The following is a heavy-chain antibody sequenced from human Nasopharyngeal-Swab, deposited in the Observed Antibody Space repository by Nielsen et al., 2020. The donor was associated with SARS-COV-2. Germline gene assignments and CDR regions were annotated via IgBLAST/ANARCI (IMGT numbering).Heavy chain of an antibody. CDR2: ISSSSSYI. CDR1: GFTFSSYN. Sequence: GESLKISCAASGFTFSSYNMNWVRQAPGKGLEWVSSISSSSSYIYYADSVKGRFTISRDNAKNSLYLQMNSLRAEDTAVYYCAREPGEGYEYDYWGQGTLVTVSS. J-gene: IGHJ4*02. CDR3: AREPGEGYEYDY. D-gene: IGHD2-2*01. V-gene: IGHV3-21*01.